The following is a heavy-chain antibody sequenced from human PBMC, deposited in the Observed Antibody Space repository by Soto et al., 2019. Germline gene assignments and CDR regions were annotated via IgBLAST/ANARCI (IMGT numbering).Heavy chain of an antibody. CDR2: TYTGGYT. CDR3: AREVSGTSFDY. CDR1: GFIVSDNY. Sequence: SGGSLRLSCAASGFIVSDNYINWVRQAPGKGLEWVSVTYTGGYTYYADSVKGRFTISRDNSKNTLYLQMNSLRAEDTAAYYCAREVSGTSFDYWGQGTLVTVSS. D-gene: IGHD1-7*01. J-gene: IGHJ4*02. V-gene: IGHV3-53*01.